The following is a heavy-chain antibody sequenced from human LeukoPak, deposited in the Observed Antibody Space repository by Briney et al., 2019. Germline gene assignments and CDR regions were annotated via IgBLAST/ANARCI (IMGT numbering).Heavy chain of an antibody. CDR2: ISANNGNT. D-gene: IGHD4-11*01. Sequence: ASVKVSFKCSRYIFTGYGIIGVRQAGGQGVQGMGWISANNGNTNYAQKLQRKVTITTDTSTSTDYMELRSLRSDDTAEYYCARAQTTLLLDYWGQGTLATVSS. CDR3: ARAQTTLLLDY. V-gene: IGHV1-18*01. CDR1: RYIFTGYG. J-gene: IGHJ4*02.